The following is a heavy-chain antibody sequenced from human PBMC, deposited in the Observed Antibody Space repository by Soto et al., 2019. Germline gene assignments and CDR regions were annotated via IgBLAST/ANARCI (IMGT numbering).Heavy chain of an antibody. CDR3: ARGRGNTAMGDYYYYGMDV. J-gene: IGHJ6*02. V-gene: IGHV4-39*07. D-gene: IGHD5-18*01. Sequence: SETLSLTCTVSGGSISSSSYYWGWIRQPPGKGLEWIGEINHSGSTNYNPSLKSRVTISVDTSKNQFSLKLSSVTAADTAVYYCARGRGNTAMGDYYYYGMDVWGQGTTVTVSS. CDR2: INHSGST. CDR1: GGSISSSSYY.